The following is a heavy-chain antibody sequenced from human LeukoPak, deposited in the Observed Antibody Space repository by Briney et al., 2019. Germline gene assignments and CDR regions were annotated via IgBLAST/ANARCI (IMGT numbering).Heavy chain of an antibody. D-gene: IGHD1-26*01. CDR1: GGSISSYY. J-gene: IGHJ4*02. Sequence: SETLSLTCTVSGGSISSYYWSWIRQPPGKGLEWIGYIYYSGSTNYNPSLKSRVTTSVDTSKNQFSLKLSSVTAADTAVYYCARLSGSYFPFDYWGQGTLVTVSS. CDR3: ARLSGSYFPFDY. CDR2: IYYSGST. V-gene: IGHV4-59*01.